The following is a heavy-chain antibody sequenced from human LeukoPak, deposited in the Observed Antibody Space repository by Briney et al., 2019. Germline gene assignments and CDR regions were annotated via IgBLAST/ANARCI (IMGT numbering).Heavy chain of an antibody. CDR3: AKDKSNFGSGSGPYDVDV. Sequence: GSLRLPRSGSGFTFTNYAMNWVRQAPGKGLEWVSVISGSGTSTYYADSVKGRFTISRDNSNNTLYLHMNSLRVEDTALYDYAKDKSNFGSGSGPYDVDVRGRGTTVTVSS. CDR1: GFTFTNYA. V-gene: IGHV3-23*01. D-gene: IGHD3-10*01. CDR2: ISGSGTST. J-gene: IGHJ6*02.